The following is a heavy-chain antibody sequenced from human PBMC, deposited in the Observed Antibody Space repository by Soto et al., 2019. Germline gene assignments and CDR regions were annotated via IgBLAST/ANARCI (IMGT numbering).Heavy chain of an antibody. Sequence: GGSLRLSCAASGFTVSSNYMSWVRQAPGKGLEWVSVIYSGGSTYYADSVKGRFIISRDNSKNTLYLQMNSLRAEDTAVYYCARDLRSIAPTVTTFDYWGQGTLVTVSS. CDR3: ARDLRSIAPTVTTFDY. V-gene: IGHV3-66*01. CDR1: GFTVSSNY. J-gene: IGHJ4*02. CDR2: IYSGGST. D-gene: IGHD6-6*01.